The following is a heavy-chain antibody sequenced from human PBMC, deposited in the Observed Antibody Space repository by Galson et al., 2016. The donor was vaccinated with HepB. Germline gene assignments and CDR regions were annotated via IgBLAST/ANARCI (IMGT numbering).Heavy chain of an antibody. Sequence: SLRLSCAASGFTFSSYAMSWVRQAPGKGLEWVSTISGSGGNTYYADSVKGRFAVSRDNSKNTLYLQMSSLRAEDTAVYYCAKADIVMVVAAATLFDYWGQGTLVTVSS. D-gene: IGHD2-15*01. CDR3: AKADIVMVVAAATLFDY. CDR2: ISGSGGNT. CDR1: GFTFSSYA. V-gene: IGHV3-23*01. J-gene: IGHJ4*02.